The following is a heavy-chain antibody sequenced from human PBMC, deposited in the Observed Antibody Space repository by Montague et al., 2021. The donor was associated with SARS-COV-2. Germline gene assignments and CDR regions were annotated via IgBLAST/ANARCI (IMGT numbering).Heavy chain of an antibody. Sequence: TLSLTCTVSGGSISSGGYYWSWIRQPPGKGLEWIGYIYYSGSTYYNPSLKSRVTISVDTSKNQFSLKLSSVTAADTAVYYCARVRVVVPAATNWFDPWGQGTLVTVSS. CDR3: ARVRVVVPAATNWFDP. V-gene: IGHV4-31*03. CDR2: IYYSGST. J-gene: IGHJ5*02. CDR1: GGSISSGGYY. D-gene: IGHD2-2*01.